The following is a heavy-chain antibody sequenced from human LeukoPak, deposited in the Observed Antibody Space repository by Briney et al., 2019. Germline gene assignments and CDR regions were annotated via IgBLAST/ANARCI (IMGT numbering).Heavy chain of an antibody. D-gene: IGHD1-26*01. J-gene: IGHJ2*01. V-gene: IGHV3-74*01. CDR2: INSDGSST. CDR1: GFTFSSYW. Sequence: GALRLSCAASGFTFSSYWMHWVRQAPGKGLVWVSRINSDGSSTSYADSVKGRFTISRDNSKNTLYLQMNSLRAEDTAVYYCARDSSAGATGRLYWYFDLWAVAPWSLSPQ. CDR3: ARDSSAGATGRLYWYFDL.